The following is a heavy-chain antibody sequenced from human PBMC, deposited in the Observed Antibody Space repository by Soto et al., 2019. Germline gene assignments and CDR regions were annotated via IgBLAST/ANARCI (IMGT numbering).Heavy chain of an antibody. CDR2: IYHSGST. V-gene: IGHV4-30-2*01. CDR3: ARSTPPRDIVATIGAFDI. CDR1: GGSISSGGSS. J-gene: IGHJ3*02. D-gene: IGHD5-12*01. Sequence: PSETLSLTCAVSGGSISSGGSSWSWIRQPPGKGLEWIGYIYHSGSTYYNPSLKSRVTISVDRSKNQFSLKLSSVTAADTAVYYCARSTPPRDIVATIGAFDIWGQGTMVTVSS.